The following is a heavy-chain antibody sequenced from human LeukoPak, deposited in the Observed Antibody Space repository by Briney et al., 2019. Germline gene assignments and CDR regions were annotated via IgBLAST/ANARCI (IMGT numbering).Heavy chain of an antibody. J-gene: IGHJ4*02. CDR3: ARDRVGDWEYFDY. CDR2: ISSSGSTI. CDR1: GFTFSDYY. Sequence: PGGSLRLSCAASGFTFSDYYMSWIRRAPGKGLEWVSYISSSGSTIYYADSVKGRFTISRDNAKNSLYLQMNSLRAEDTAVYYCARDRVGDWEYFDYWGQGTLVTVSS. V-gene: IGHV3-11*01. D-gene: IGHD1-26*01.